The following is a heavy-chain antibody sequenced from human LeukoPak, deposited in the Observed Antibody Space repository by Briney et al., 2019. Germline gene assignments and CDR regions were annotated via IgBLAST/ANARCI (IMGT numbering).Heavy chain of an antibody. Sequence: GESLKISCKGSGYSFTNYWIGWVRQMPGKGLEWMGIIYPGDSDTRYSPSFQGQVTISADKSISTAYLQWSSLKASDTAMYYCARTTMTTVTKDAFDIWGQGTMVTVSS. CDR1: GYSFTNYW. CDR3: ARTTMTTVTKDAFDI. V-gene: IGHV5-51*01. J-gene: IGHJ3*02. D-gene: IGHD4-17*01. CDR2: IYPGDSDT.